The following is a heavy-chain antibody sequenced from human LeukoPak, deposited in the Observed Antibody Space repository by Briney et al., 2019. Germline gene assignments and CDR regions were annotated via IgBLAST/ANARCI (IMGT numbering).Heavy chain of an antibody. D-gene: IGHD1-26*01. CDR2: IYYSGST. J-gene: IGHJ4*02. CDR3: ARPMWYSYYFDY. Sequence: SETLSLTCTVSGGSISSSSYYWGWIRQPPGKGLEWIGSIYYSGSTYYNPSLKSRVTISVDTSKNQFSLKLSSVTAADTAVYYCARPMWYSYYFDYWGQGTLVTVSS. CDR1: GGSISSSSYY. V-gene: IGHV4-39*01.